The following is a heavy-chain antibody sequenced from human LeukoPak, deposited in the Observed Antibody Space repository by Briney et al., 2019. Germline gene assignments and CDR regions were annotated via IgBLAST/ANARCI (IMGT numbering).Heavy chain of an antibody. CDR3: AREISYSGSYLCDY. V-gene: IGHV1-18*01. D-gene: IGHD1-26*01. Sequence: ASVKVSCKASGYTFTSYGISWVRQAPGQGLEWMGWISAYNGNTNYAQKLQGRVTMTTDTSTSTAYMELRSLRSDDTAVYYCAREISYSGSYLCDYWGQGTLVTVSS. CDR1: GYTFTSYG. CDR2: ISAYNGNT. J-gene: IGHJ4*02.